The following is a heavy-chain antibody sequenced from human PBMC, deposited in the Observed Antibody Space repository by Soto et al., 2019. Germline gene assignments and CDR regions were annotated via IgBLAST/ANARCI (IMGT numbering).Heavy chain of an antibody. CDR1: GASIGSGGW. V-gene: IGHV4-4*02. J-gene: IGHJ5*02. D-gene: IGHD2-8*02. Sequence: SETLSLTCAVSGASIGSGGWWSWVRQPPGKGLEWITEIFHDGNTNYSPSLKSRVTISVDKSQNQFSLNVYSVTAADTAVYYGARHEGWTGPDQWGQGTLFTVSS. CDR2: IFHDGNT. CDR3: ARHEGWTGPDQ.